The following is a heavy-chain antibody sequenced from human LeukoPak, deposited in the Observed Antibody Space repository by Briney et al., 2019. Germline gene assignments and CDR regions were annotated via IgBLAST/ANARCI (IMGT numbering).Heavy chain of an antibody. CDR2: IDAGNVDT. CDR3: TRGAYYGMDV. CDR1: GYTFSSKA. Sequence: GASVKVSCKASGYTFSSKAIHWVRQAPGQRLEWMGWIDAGNVDTIYSQHFQGRLTITRDTSASTVYMDLSSLISEDTAMYYCTRGAYYGMDVWGQGTTVTVSS. D-gene: IGHD2-21*01. J-gene: IGHJ6*02. V-gene: IGHV1-3*01.